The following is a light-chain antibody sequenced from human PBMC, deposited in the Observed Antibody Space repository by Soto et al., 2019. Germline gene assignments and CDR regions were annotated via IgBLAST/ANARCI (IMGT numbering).Light chain of an antibody. CDR2: GAS. CDR1: QSVRSNY. CDR3: QQSATSPRT. Sequence: DIVLTQSPGTLSLSPGERATLSCRASQSVRSNYLAWYQQKPGQAPRLLIYGASFSATGIPDRFSGSGSGTEFTLTISRLEPEDFAVYYCQQSATSPRTFGQGTKVEIK. V-gene: IGKV3-20*01. J-gene: IGKJ1*01.